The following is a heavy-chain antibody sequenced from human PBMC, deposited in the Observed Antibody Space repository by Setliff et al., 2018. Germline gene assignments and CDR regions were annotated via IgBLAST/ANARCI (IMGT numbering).Heavy chain of an antibody. V-gene: IGHV4-61*09. Sequence: TLSLTCTVSGDSISSRRNYWGWFRQSAGRGLEWIGHFHTGGATDYNLSLKSRVTISLDTSKNQFSLSLSSVTAADTAVYYCARMSGFQYMDVWGKGTTVTVSS. CDR1: GDSISSRRNY. CDR2: FHTGGAT. J-gene: IGHJ6*03. CDR3: ARMSGFQYMDV. D-gene: IGHD3-3*01.